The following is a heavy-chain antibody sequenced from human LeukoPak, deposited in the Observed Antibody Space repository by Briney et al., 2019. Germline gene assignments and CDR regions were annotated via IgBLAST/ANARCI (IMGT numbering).Heavy chain of an antibody. CDR1: GITVSSNY. V-gene: IGHV3-53*01. CDR2: IYSGGST. Sequence: PGGSLRLSCAASGITVSSNYMSWVRQAPGKGLEWVSVIYSGGSTYYADSVRGRFTLSRDSSKNTLYLQMNNLSVEDTAVYYCATSYYDSSGYLDWYFDLWGRGTLVTVSS. D-gene: IGHD3-22*01. J-gene: IGHJ2*01. CDR3: ATSYYDSSGYLDWYFDL.